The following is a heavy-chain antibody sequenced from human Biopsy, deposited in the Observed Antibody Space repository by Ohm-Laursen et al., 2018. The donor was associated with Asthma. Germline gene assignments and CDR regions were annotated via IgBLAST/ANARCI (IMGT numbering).Heavy chain of an antibody. CDR3: ARTTYGHDGFDP. J-gene: IGHJ5*02. D-gene: IGHD4-17*01. CDR2: IYYSGST. Sequence: LSLTCTVSGGSINIGDYYWSWIRQHPVKGLECIGHIYYSGSTYYNPSLNSRVSISLDTSKNQFSLSLTSVTAADTAVYYCARTTYGHDGFDPWGQGTLVTVSS. CDR1: GGSINIGDYY. V-gene: IGHV4-31*03.